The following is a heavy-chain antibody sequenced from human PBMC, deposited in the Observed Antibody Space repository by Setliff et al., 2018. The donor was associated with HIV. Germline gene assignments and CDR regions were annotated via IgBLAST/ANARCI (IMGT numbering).Heavy chain of an antibody. Sequence: SETLSLTCTVSGGSIRSYYWSWIRQHPGKGLEWIGYIYYSGSTYYNPSLKSRVTISIDTSRNQFSLTVSSVTAADTAVYYCAREIPYSYGGRGHPLWGQGTLVTVSS. D-gene: IGHD3-22*01. CDR2: IYYSGST. CDR1: GGSIRSYY. CDR3: AREIPYSYGGRGHPL. V-gene: IGHV4-59*06. J-gene: IGHJ4*02.